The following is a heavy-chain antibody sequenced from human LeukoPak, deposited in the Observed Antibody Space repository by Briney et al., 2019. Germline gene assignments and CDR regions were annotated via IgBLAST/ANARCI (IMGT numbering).Heavy chain of an antibody. Sequence: GGSLRLSCAASGFTFSSYAMHWVRQAPGKGLEWVAFIRYDGGNKYSADSVKGRFTISRDNSKNTLYLQMNSLRAEDTAVYYCAKDLVTGSLDYWGQGTLVTVSS. J-gene: IGHJ4*02. CDR1: GFTFSSYA. CDR2: IRYDGGNK. V-gene: IGHV3-30*02. CDR3: AKDLVTGSLDY. D-gene: IGHD3-10*01.